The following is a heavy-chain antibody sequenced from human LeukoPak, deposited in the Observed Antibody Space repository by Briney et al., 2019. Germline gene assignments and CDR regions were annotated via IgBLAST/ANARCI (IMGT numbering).Heavy chain of an antibody. V-gene: IGHV4-39*07. CDR3: ASHYGSGSYHSFDY. CDR1: GGSISRCNYY. CDR2: INHSGNT. Sequence: SETLSLTCTVSGGSISRCNYYWSWIPQPPGKGLEWIGEINHSGNTNYNTSLKSRVTISVVTSKNQFSLKLSSVTAADTAVYYCASHYGSGSYHSFDYWGQGTLVTVSS. J-gene: IGHJ4*02. D-gene: IGHD3-10*01.